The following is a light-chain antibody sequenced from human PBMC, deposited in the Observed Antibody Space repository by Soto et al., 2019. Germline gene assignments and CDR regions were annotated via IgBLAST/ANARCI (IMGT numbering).Light chain of an antibody. CDR1: SSNIGSNN. Sequence: QSVLTQPPSASGTPGQRVTISCSGSSSNIGSNNVNWYQQLPGTAPKLVIYSNNQRPSGGPDRCSGSKYGTSASLAISGLLYEEEADYYYVAGGDSIQGDVVFGGGTKLTVL. J-gene: IGLJ2*01. V-gene: IGLV1-44*01. CDR2: SNN. CDR3: VAGGDSIQGDVV.